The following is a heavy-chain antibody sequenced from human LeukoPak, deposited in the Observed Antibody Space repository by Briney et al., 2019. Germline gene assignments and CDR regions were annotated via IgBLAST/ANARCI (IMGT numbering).Heavy chain of an antibody. CDR3: ARVKYSSSWDFDY. CDR1: GGSISSGSYY. V-gene: IGHV4-61*02. D-gene: IGHD6-13*01. Sequence: SETLSLTCTVSGGSISSGSYYWSWIRQPAGKGREWIGRIYTSGSTNYNPSLKSRVTISVDTSKNQFSLKLSSVTAADTAVYYCARVKYSSSWDFDYWGQGTLVTVSS. CDR2: IYTSGST. J-gene: IGHJ4*02.